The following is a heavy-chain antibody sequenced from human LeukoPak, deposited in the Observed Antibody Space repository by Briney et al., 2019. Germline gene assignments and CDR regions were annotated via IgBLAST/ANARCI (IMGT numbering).Heavy chain of an antibody. CDR2: ISYDGSNK. CDR1: GFTFSSYA. V-gene: IGHV3-30-3*01. Sequence: GGSLRLSCAASGFTFSSYAMHWVRQAPGEGLEWVAVISYDGSNKYYADSVKGRFTISRDNSKNTLYLQMNSLRAEDTAVYYCARDGGGGLTAFDYWGQGTLVTVSP. J-gene: IGHJ4*02. CDR3: ARDGGGGLTAFDY. D-gene: IGHD2-15*01.